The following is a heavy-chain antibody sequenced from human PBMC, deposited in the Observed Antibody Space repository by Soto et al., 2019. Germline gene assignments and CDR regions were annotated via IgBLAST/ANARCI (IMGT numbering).Heavy chain of an antibody. V-gene: IGHV3-23*01. CDR1: GFTFSSYV. CDR2: ISGNVGGT. Sequence: GGSLRLSCAASGFTFSSYVMSWVRQAPGKGLEWVSTISGNVGGTYYADSVKGRFTISRDNSKNTLYLQMNSLRAEDTSIYYCAKDHSYCSGGKCYQFDSWGQGTLVTVSS. CDR3: AKDHSYCSGGKCYQFDS. J-gene: IGHJ4*02. D-gene: IGHD2-15*01.